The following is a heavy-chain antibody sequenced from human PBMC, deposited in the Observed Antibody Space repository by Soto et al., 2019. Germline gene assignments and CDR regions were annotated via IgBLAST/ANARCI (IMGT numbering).Heavy chain of an antibody. V-gene: IGHV3-49*03. D-gene: IGHD6-19*01. J-gene: IGHJ6*02. CDR3: SRFGLVAGFYYYGMDV. CDR2: IRGKAYGGTT. Sequence: PGGSLRLSCTASGFTFGDFAMSWFRQAPGKGLEWVGFIRGKAYGGTTEYAASVKGRFTTSRDDSKSIAYLQMNSLKTEDTAVYYCSRFGLVAGFYYYGMDVWGQGTTVTVCS. CDR1: GFTFGDFA.